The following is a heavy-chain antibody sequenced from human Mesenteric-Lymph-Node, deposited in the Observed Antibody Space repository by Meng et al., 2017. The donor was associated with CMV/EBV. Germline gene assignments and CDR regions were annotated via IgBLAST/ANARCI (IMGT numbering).Heavy chain of an antibody. CDR3: ARGTGLCSSTSCYYRSWYFDL. D-gene: IGHD2-2*01. CDR2: ITHSGST. CDR1: GGSFSDYY. J-gene: IGHJ2*01. Sequence: SETLSLTCAVYGGSFSDYYWSWIRQPPGKGLEWIGEITHSGSTNYNPSLKSRVTISLDTSKNQFSLKLNSVTDADTAVYFCARGTGLCSSTSCYYRSWYFDLWGRGTLVTVSS. V-gene: IGHV4-34*01.